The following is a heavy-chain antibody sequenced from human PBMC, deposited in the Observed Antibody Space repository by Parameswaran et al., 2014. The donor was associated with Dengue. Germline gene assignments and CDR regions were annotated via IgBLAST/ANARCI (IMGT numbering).Heavy chain of an antibody. Sequence: WVRQAPGQGLEWMGWINAHNGYTNYAQKLQGRVAMTTDTSTSTAYMELRSLRSDDTAVYYCARAKGYCSDETCSSFFYYYMDVWGKGTTVTVSS. V-gene: IGHV1-18*01. CDR2: INAHNGYT. J-gene: IGHJ6*03. CDR3: ARAKGYCSDETCSSFFYYYMDV. D-gene: IGHD2-15*01.